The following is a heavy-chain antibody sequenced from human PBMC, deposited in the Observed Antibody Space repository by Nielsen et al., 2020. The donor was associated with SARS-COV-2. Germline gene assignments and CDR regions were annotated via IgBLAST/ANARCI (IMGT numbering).Heavy chain of an antibody. V-gene: IGHV5-51*01. CDR1: GYSFTSYW. J-gene: IGHJ3*02. CDR2: IYPGDSDT. CDR3: ARQCCGAGRWYYDYVWGSSRKTVPNAFDI. Sequence: GESLKISCKGSGYSFTSYWIGWVRQMPGKGLEWMGIIYPGDSDTRYSPSFQGQVTISADKSISTAYLQWSSLKASDTAMYYCARQCCGAGRWYYDYVWGSSRKTVPNAFDIWGQGTMVTVSS. D-gene: IGHD3-16*01.